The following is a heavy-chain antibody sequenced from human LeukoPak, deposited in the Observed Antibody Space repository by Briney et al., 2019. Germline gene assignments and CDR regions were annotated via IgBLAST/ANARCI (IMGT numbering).Heavy chain of an antibody. V-gene: IGHV3-23*01. CDR3: ARFGTIDFDY. J-gene: IGHJ4*02. CDR1: GFTFSSYW. D-gene: IGHD1-14*01. CDR2: ISGRGGST. Sequence: GGSLRLSCAASGFTFSSYWMSWVRQAPGKGLEWVSAISGRGGSTYYADSVKGRFTISRDNSKNTLYLQMNSLRAEDTAVYYCARFGTIDFDYWGQGTLVTVSS.